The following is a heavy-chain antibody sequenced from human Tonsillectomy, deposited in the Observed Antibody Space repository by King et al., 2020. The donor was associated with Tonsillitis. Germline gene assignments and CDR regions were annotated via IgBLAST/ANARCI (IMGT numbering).Heavy chain of an antibody. D-gene: IGHD3-10*01. CDR3: ARDYYGSGSHDY. Sequence: DVQLVESGGGLVKPGGSLRLSCAASGFTFSSYSMHWVRQAPGKGLEWVSSISSSSSYIYYADSVKGRFSISRDNAKNSLYLQMNSLRAEDTAVYYCARDYYGSGSHDYWGQGTLVTVSS. V-gene: IGHV3-21*01. CDR2: ISSSSSYI. J-gene: IGHJ4*02. CDR1: GFTFSSYS.